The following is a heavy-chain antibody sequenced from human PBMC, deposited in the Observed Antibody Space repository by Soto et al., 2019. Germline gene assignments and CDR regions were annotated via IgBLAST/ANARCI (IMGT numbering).Heavy chain of an antibody. J-gene: IGHJ6*03. D-gene: IGHD3-3*01. CDR3: AREVYEGDFWSGITTTTDYYYYTDV. Sequence: PGGSLRLSCAASGFTFSSYDMHWVRQATGKGLEWVSAIGTAGDTYYPGSVKGRFTISRENAKNSLYLQMNSLRAGDTAVYYCAREVYEGDFWSGITTTTDYYYYTDVWGKGTTVTVSS. CDR2: IGTAGDT. CDR1: GFTFSSYD. V-gene: IGHV3-13*01.